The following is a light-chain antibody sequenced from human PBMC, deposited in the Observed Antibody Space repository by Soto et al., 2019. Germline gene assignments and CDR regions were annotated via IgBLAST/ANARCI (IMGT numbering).Light chain of an antibody. CDR2: DVN. J-gene: IGLJ1*01. CDR1: TTDVDGYDY. CDR3: SSSTGCAPFYV. V-gene: IGLV2-14*03. Sequence: QSVLTQPASVSGSPGQSITISCTGATTDVDGYDYVSWYQQHPGQAPKLMIFDVNNRPSGVSGRFSGSKSGDTASLTISGLQAEDDGVYFCSSSTGCAPFYVFGSGTKVTVL.